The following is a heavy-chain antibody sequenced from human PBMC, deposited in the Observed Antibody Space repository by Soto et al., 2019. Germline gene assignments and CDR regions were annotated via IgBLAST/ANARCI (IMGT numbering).Heavy chain of an antibody. D-gene: IGHD6-13*01. V-gene: IGHV3-21*01. CDR2: ISSSSSYI. CDR3: ARVTSSSWSTLDY. Sequence: LRLSCAASGFTFSSYSMNWVRQAPGKGLEWVSSISSSSSYIYYADSVKGRFTISRDNAKNSLYLQMNSLRAEDTAVYYCARVTSSSWSTLDYWGQGTLVTVSS. CDR1: GFTFSSYS. J-gene: IGHJ4*02.